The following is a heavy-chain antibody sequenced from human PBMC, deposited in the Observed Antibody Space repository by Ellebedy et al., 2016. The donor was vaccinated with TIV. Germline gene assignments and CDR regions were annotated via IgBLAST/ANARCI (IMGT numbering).Heavy chain of an antibody. CDR2: MNPNSGNT. V-gene: IGHV1-8*01. D-gene: IGHD6-13*01. Sequence: ASVKVSCXASGYTFTSYDINWVRQATGQGLEWMGWMNPNSGNTGYAQKFQGRVTMTRDTSTTTVYMELSSLRSEDTAVYYCARHAGKKGFNPWGQGTLVTVSS. CDR3: ARHAGKKGFNP. CDR1: GYTFTSYD. J-gene: IGHJ5*02.